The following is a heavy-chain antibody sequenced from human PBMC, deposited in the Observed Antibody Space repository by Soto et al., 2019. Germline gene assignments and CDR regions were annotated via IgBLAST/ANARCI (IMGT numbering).Heavy chain of an antibody. CDR1: GFTFRNFW. D-gene: IGHD5-18*01. CDR3: ATLNSFGSDY. J-gene: IGHJ4*02. Sequence: GSLRLSCAASGFTFRNFWVQWVRQAPGKGLVWVSRIYSDGSGPMYADSVKGRFTISRDNAKSTLYLQMNSLRAEDTAVYYCATLNSFGSDYWGRGTLVTVSS. V-gene: IGHV3-74*03. CDR2: IYSDGSGP.